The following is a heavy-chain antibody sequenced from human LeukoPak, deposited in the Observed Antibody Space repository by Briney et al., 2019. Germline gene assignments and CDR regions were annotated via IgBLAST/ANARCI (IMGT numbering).Heavy chain of an antibody. CDR3: ARVFSGSAWISHDAFDI. Sequence: ASVKVSCKASGYIFTSYGISWVRQAPGQGLEWMGLISAYNGNTNYAQKLQGRVTMTTDTSTSTAYMELRSLRSDDTAVYYCARVFSGSAWISHDAFDIWGQGTIITVSS. CDR1: GYIFTSYG. V-gene: IGHV1-18*01. CDR2: ISAYNGNT. J-gene: IGHJ3*02. D-gene: IGHD1-26*01.